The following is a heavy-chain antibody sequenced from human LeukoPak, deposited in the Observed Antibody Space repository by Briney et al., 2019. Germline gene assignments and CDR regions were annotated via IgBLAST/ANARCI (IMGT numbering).Heavy chain of an antibody. J-gene: IGHJ4*02. Sequence: GGSLRLSCAASGFTVASNHMSWVRPAPGKGLEWVSVIYSGGNTYYADSVKGRFTISRDNSKNTLYLQMNSLRAEDTAVYYCARSLPPFRFSFDYWGQGSLVTVSS. D-gene: IGHD3-3*01. CDR2: IYSGGNT. V-gene: IGHV3-66*01. CDR1: GFTVASNH. CDR3: ARSLPPFRFSFDY.